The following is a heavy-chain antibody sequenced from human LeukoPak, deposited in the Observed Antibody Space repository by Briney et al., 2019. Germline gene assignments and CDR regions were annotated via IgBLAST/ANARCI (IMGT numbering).Heavy chain of an antibody. V-gene: IGHV4-34*01. D-gene: IGHD3-16*01. CDR1: GGSFSGYY. J-gene: IGHJ4*02. CDR2: INHSGST. Sequence: KPSETLSLTCAVYGGSFSGYYWSWIRQPPGKGLEWIGEINHSGSTNYNPSLKSRVTISVDTSKNQFSLKLSSVTAADTAVYYCARGSPGGDAFDIWGQGTLVTVSS. CDR3: ARGSPGGDAFDI.